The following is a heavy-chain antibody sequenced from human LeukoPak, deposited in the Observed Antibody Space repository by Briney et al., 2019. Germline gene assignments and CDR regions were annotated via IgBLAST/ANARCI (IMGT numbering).Heavy chain of an antibody. CDR3: ARGTDVDTVYYYYMDV. CDR2: INPSGGST. D-gene: IGHD5-18*01. J-gene: IGHJ6*03. CDR1: GYTFTSYY. Sequence: ASVKVSCKAPGYTFTSYYMHWVRQAPGQGLEWMGIINPSGGSTSYAQKFQGRVTMTRDMSTSTVYIELSSLRSEDTAVYYCARGTDVDTVYYYYMDVWGKGTTVTVSS. V-gene: IGHV1-46*01.